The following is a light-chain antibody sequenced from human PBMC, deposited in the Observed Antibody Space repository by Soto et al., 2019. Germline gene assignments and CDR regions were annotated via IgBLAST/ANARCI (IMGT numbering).Light chain of an antibody. Sequence: EIVMTQSPATLSVSPGERATLSCRASQSISSNLAWYQQKPGQAPRLLMFRTSSRATGFPARFSGSGSGTDFTLTISSLEPEDFAVYYCQQRSNWPPTFGQGTRLEIK. CDR2: RTS. CDR3: QQRSNWPPT. CDR1: QSISSN. V-gene: IGKV3-11*01. J-gene: IGKJ5*01.